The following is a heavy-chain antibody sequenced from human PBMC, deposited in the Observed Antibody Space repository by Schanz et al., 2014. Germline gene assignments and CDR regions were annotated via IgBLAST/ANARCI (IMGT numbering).Heavy chain of an antibody. Sequence: QVQLVQSGAEVKKPGASVKVSCKASGYSFRGYYIHWVRQAPGQGLEWMGRISPYSGGTNSAQNFQGRVTMASDTAISTVYMELSRLTSDDTALYYCAREGTVIRGLSGWFDPWGQGTLVTVSS. CDR1: GYSFRGYY. CDR3: AREGTVIRGLSGWFDP. V-gene: IGHV1-2*06. CDR2: ISPYSGGT. D-gene: IGHD3-10*01. J-gene: IGHJ5*02.